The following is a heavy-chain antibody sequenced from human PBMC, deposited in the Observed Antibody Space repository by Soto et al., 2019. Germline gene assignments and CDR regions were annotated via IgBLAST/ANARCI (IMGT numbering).Heavy chain of an antibody. D-gene: IGHD3-22*01. CDR3: ARQPYDSTGYYYGA. Sequence: PSETLSLTCTVSGSSFSSSTYYWGWVRQPPGKGLEWIGSMYSGGNTYYNPSLKSRVTVSVDTSKNHFSLKLTSVTAADTAMYYCARQPYDSTGYYYGAWGQGTLVTVSS. CDR1: GSSFSSSTYY. J-gene: IGHJ5*02. CDR2: MYSGGNT. V-gene: IGHV4-39*01.